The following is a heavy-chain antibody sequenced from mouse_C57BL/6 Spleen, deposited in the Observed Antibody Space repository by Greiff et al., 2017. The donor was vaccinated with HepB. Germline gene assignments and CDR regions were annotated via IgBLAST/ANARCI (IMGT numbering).Heavy chain of an antibody. CDR2: IDPNVGGT. CDR3: TRLVSESWFAY. J-gene: IGHJ3*01. V-gene: IGHV1-62-3*01. Sequence: QVQLQQPGAELVKPGASVKLSCKASGYNFNSYWMHWVKQRPGRGLEWIGRIDPNVGGTEYNAKFQGKATLTDDKTSSTAYLQRSSLTSEDTAVYYCTRLVSESWFAYWGQGTLVTVAA. CDR1: GYNFNSYW.